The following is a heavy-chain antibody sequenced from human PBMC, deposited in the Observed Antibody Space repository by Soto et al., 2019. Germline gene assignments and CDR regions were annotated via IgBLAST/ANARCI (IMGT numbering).Heavy chain of an antibody. Sequence: QVQLVESGGGVVQPGRSLRLSCAASGFTFSNYAMHWVRQAPGKGLEWVAVIWYDGSTTYYADSVTSRFTISRDNSKNTLYLQMTSLRVEDTAVYYCARDYHGDYWGQGTLVTVSS. CDR2: IWYDGSTT. CDR1: GFTFSNYA. D-gene: IGHD3-16*02. J-gene: IGHJ4*02. V-gene: IGHV3-33*01. CDR3: ARDYHGDY.